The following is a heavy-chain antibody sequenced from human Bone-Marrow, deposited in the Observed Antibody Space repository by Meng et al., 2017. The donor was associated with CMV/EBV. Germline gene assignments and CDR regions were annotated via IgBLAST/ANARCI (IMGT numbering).Heavy chain of an antibody. CDR2: ISSSRSYI. J-gene: IGHJ4*02. CDR3: QGYCSGGSCLHLIDY. V-gene: IGHV3-21*01. CDR1: GFTLSRYS. D-gene: IGHD2-15*01. Sequence: SGFTLSRYSLDWVRQAPGKGLEWVSSISSSRSYIYYAYSVKGRFTISRDNAKNSLYLQMNSLRAEDTAVYYCQGYCSGGSCLHLIDYWGQGTLVTVSS.